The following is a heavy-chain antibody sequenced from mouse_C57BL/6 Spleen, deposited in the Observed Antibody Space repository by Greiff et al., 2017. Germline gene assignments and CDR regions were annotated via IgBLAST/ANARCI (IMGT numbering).Heavy chain of an antibody. CDR1: GYAFSSYW. J-gene: IGHJ1*03. CDR2: IYPGDGDP. Sequence: QVQLQQSGAELVKPGASVKISCKASGYAFSSYWMNWVKQRPGKGLEWIGQIYPGDGDPNYNGKFKGKATLTADKSSSTAYMQLSSLTSEDSAVYFCARWLLLYWYFDVWGTGTTVTVSS. D-gene: IGHD2-3*01. V-gene: IGHV1-80*01. CDR3: ARWLLLYWYFDV.